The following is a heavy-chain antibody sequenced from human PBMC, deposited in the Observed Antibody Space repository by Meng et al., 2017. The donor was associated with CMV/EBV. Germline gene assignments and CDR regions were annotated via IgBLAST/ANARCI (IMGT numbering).Heavy chain of an antibody. Sequence: ASVKVSCKASGYTFTSYGISWVRQAPGQGLEWMGWISAYNGNTNHAQKLQGRVTMTTDTSTSTAYMELRSLRSADTAVYYCARWSSLTGTRGNWFDPWGQGTLVTVSS. CDR2: ISAYNGNT. J-gene: IGHJ5*02. D-gene: IGHD1-7*01. CDR1: GYTFTSYG. V-gene: IGHV1-18*01. CDR3: ARWSSLTGTRGNWFDP.